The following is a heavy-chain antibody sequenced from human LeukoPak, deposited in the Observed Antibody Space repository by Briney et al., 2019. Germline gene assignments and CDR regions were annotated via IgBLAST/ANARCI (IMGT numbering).Heavy chain of an antibody. V-gene: IGHV5-51*01. CDR3: ARHSFKGGDY. CDR1: GYRFTAYW. D-gene: IGHD3-16*01. J-gene: IGHJ4*02. Sequence: GESLNFSCKGFGYRFTAYWIAWVRQLPGKGLGLVGIIYPDDSATRYSPSFQGQATISVDKSISTAYLQCSCLTASDTAMYYWARHSFKGGDYWGEGSLVSV. CDR2: IYPDDSAT.